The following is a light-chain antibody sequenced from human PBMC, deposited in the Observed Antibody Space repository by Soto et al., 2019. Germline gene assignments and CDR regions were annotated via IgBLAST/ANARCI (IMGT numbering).Light chain of an antibody. Sequence: AIRLTQSPSSLTASTGDRVTITCRASQRVSTYLAWYQQKSGKAPKLLVYAASTLQSGVPSRFSGSGSGTDFSLTISCLQSEDFATYYCQHYYTYPYSFGQGTKLESK. CDR1: QRVSTY. V-gene: IGKV1-8*01. CDR3: QHYYTYPYS. J-gene: IGKJ2*03. CDR2: AAS.